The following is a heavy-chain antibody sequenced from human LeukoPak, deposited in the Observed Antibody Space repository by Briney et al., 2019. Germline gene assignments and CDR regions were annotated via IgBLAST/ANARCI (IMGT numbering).Heavy chain of an antibody. CDR2: INHSGST. CDR3: AVGSGWYNG. CDR1: GGSFSGYY. V-gene: IGHV4-34*01. Sequence: SETLSLTCAVYGGSFSGYYWSWIRQPPGKGLEWIGEINHSGSTNYNPSLKSRVTISVDTSKNQSSLKLSSVTAADTAVYYCAVGSGWYNGWGQGTLVTVSS. D-gene: IGHD6-19*01. J-gene: IGHJ4*02.